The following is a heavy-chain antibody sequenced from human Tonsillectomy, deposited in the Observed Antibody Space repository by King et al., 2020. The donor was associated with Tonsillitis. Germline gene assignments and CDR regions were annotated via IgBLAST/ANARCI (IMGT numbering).Heavy chain of an antibody. J-gene: IGHJ6*02. CDR3: ARGSSNWDAYGMDV. CDR1: GYSFTNYG. D-gene: IGHD1-20*01. Sequence: VQLVQSGAEVKTPGASVKVSCKASGYSFTNYGFTWVRLAPGQGLEWMGWISAYNGNTNYAQKLQGRVTMTTDTSTTTAYMELKSLRSDDTAVYYCARGSSNWDAYGMDVWGQGTTVTVSS. V-gene: IGHV1-18*01. CDR2: ISAYNGNT.